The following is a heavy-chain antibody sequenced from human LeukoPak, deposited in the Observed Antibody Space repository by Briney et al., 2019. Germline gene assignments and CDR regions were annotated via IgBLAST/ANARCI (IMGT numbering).Heavy chain of an antibody. CDR3: ARDQDGIPAADPYYYYYMDV. CDR1: GYSFTGYY. CDR2: INPNSRGT. V-gene: IGHV1-2*02. Sequence: ASEKVSCKASGYSFTGYYMHWVRQAPGQGLEWMGWINPNSRGTNYAQKFQGRVTMTRDTSISTAYMELSRLRSDDTAVYYCARDQDGIPAADPYYYYYMDVWGKGTTVTVSS. J-gene: IGHJ6*03. D-gene: IGHD6-13*01.